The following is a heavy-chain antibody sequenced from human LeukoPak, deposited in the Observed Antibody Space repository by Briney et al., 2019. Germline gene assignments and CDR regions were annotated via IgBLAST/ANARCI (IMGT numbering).Heavy chain of an antibody. J-gene: IGHJ4*02. CDR1: GFTFSSYE. Sequence: GGSLRLSCAASGFTFSSYEMNWVRQAPGKGLEWVSYISSSGNTIYYTDSVKGRFTISRDNAKNSLYLQMNSLRDEDTAVYYCVREAYDIRDYWGQGTLVTVSS. D-gene: IGHD3-9*01. CDR3: VREAYDIRDY. V-gene: IGHV3-48*03. CDR2: ISSSGNTI.